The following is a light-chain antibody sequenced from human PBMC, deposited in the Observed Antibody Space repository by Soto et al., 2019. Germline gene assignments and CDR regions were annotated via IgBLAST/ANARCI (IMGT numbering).Light chain of an antibody. CDR2: DVS. J-gene: IGLJ2*01. V-gene: IGLV2-14*01. CDR3: RSFTSSSTLV. Sequence: QSALTQPASVSGSPGQSITISCTGTSSDVGGYNYVSWYQQHPGKAPKLMIYDVSNRPSGVSNRFSGSKSGNTASLTSSGLQAEDEAYYYCRSFTSSSTLVCGGGTQLTVL. CDR1: SSDVGGYNY.